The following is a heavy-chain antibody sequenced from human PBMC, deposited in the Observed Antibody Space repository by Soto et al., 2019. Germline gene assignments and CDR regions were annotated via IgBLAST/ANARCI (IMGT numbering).Heavy chain of an antibody. CDR2: TYYRSKWYN. V-gene: IGHV6-1*01. J-gene: IGHJ6*03. Sequence: LLMQSQTLSLTCAISGDSVSSNSAAWNWIRQSPSRGLEWLGRTYYRSKWYNDYAVSVKSRITINPDTSKNQFSLQLNSVTPEDTAVYYCARDRQPYYDILTGYYSYYYYMDVWGKGTTVTVSS. CDR1: GDSVSSNSAA. CDR3: ARDRQPYYDILTGYYSYYYYMDV. D-gene: IGHD3-9*01.